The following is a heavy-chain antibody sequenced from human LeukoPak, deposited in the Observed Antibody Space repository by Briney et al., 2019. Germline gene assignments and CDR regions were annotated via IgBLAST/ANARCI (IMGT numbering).Heavy chain of an antibody. Sequence: PSETLSLTCTVSGGSISSYYWSWIRQPPGKGLEWIEEINHSGSTNYNPSLKSRVTISVDTSKNQFSLKLSSVTAADTAVYYCARGLTMVRGVWFDPWGQGTLVTVSS. CDR3: ARGLTMVRGVWFDP. V-gene: IGHV4-34*01. CDR2: INHSGST. CDR1: GGSISSYY. D-gene: IGHD3-10*01. J-gene: IGHJ5*02.